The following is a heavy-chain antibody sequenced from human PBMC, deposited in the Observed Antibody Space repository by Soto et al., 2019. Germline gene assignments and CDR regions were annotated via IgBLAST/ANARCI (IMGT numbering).Heavy chain of an antibody. CDR2: ITDSSDTV. Sequence: QTGGSLRLSCVASGFSFSNYNMNWVRQAPGKGLEWVSYITDSSDTVHYADSVRGRFTISRDNAESSLYLQMNSLRDEDTAGYFCARDFGHGYYLDYWGRGTLVTVSS. J-gene: IGHJ4*02. D-gene: IGHD3-3*01. V-gene: IGHV3-48*02. CDR3: ARDFGHGYYLDY. CDR1: GFSFSNYN.